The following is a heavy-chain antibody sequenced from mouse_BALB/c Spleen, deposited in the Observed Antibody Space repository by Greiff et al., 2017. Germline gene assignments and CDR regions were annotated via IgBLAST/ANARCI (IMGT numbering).Heavy chain of an antibody. J-gene: IGHJ4*01. D-gene: IGHD2-2*01. CDR2: IYPGDGST. Sequence: VQLQPSGPELVQPGASVKMSCKASGYTFPSYYIHWVKQRPGQGLEWIGWIYPGDGSTKYNEKFKGKTTLTADKSSSTAYMLLSSLTSEDSAIYFCASGGYEDAMDDWGQGTSVTVSS. V-gene: IGHV1S56*01. CDR1: GYTFPSYY. CDR3: ASGGYEDAMDD.